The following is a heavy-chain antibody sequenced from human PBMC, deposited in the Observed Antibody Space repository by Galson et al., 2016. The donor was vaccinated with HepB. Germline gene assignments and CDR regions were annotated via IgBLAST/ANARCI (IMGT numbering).Heavy chain of an antibody. D-gene: IGHD5-12*01. CDR2: ISSSSSYI. CDR3: ARTYDRGYSGYGPPFDY. Sequence: CAASGFTFSTYSMNWVRQAPGKGLEWVSSISSSSSYIYYAGSVKGRFTISRDNAKNSLYLQMNSLRAEDTAVYYCARTYDRGYSGYGPPFDYWGQGTLVTVSS. J-gene: IGHJ4*02. V-gene: IGHV3-21*01. CDR1: GFTFSTYS.